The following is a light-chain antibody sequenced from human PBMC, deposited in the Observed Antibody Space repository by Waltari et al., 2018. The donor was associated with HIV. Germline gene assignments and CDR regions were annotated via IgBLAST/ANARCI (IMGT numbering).Light chain of an antibody. CDR3: SSYTSSISLV. V-gene: IGLV2-14*03. CDR2: DVT. Sequence: QSALTPPASVSGSPGQSITISCTGTNNDVGTYNYVSWYQQHPGKAPKLMIYDVTDRPSGVSDRFSGSKSGNTASLTISGLQAEDEADYYCSSYTSSISLVFGGGTKVTVL. CDR1: NNDVGTYNY. J-gene: IGLJ3*02.